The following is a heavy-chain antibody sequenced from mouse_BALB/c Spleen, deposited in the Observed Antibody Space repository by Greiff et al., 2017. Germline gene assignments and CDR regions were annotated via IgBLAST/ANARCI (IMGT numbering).Heavy chain of an antibody. D-gene: IGHD2-2*01. CDR2: IYPSDSYT. V-gene: IGHV1-69*02. J-gene: IGHJ4*01. CDR3: TRERGLRQAMDY. CDR1: GYTFTSYW. Sequence: QVQLQQPGAELVRPGASVKLSCKASGYTFTSYWINWVKQRPGQGLEWIGNIYPSDSYTNYNQKFKDKATLTVDKSSSTAYMQLSSPTSEDSAVYYCTRERGLRQAMDYWGQGTSVTVSS.